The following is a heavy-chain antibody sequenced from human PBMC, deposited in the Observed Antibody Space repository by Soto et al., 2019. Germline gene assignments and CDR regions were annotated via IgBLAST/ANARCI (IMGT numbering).Heavy chain of an antibody. CDR2: INPSGGST. J-gene: IGHJ3*02. CDR1: GGTFSSYA. D-gene: IGHD3-22*01. V-gene: IGHV1-46*01. Sequence: ASVKVSCKASGGTFSSYAISWVRQAPGQGLEWMGIINPSGGSTSYAQKFQGRVTMTRDTSTSTVYMELSSLRSEDTAVYYCAKSHHSSGYYFLTSEDAFDIWGQGTMVTVSS. CDR3: AKSHHSSGYYFLTSEDAFDI.